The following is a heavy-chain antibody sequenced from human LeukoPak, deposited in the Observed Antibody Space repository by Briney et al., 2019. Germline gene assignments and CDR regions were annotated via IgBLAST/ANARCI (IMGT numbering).Heavy chain of an antibody. D-gene: IGHD3-3*01. CDR2: IYTSGST. V-gene: IGHV4-61*02. Sequence: SETLSLTCTVSGGSISSGSYYWSWIRQPAGKELEWIGRIYTSGSTNYNPSLKSRVTISVDTSKNQFSLKLSSVTAADTAVYYCARAAVAIFGVVTTAKIDYWGQGTLVTVSS. CDR1: GGSISSGSYY. CDR3: ARAAVAIFGVVTTAKIDY. J-gene: IGHJ4*02.